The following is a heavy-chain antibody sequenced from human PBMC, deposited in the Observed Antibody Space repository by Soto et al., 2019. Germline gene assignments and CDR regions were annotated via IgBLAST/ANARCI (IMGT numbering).Heavy chain of an antibody. CDR1: GDSISSRTYF. J-gene: IGHJ4*02. CDR2: IYSSGST. V-gene: IGHV4-39*02. CDR3: VTVHGGRSGGWIPFDY. D-gene: IGHD2-15*01. Sequence: QLQLQVSGPGLVKPSEPLSLTCSVSGDSISSRTYFWGWIRQSPGKGLEWIGDIYSSGSTHYNASLNSRATISADTSKSLLARKLNSVAAADKAIYYCVTVHGGRSGGWIPFDYGGQGIPGTVSP.